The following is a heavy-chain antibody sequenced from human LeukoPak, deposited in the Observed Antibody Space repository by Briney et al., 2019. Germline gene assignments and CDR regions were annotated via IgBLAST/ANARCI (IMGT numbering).Heavy chain of an antibody. CDR1: GFTFSSYA. Sequence: GGSLRLSCAASGFTFSSYAMHWVRQAPGKGLEWVAVISYDGSNKYYADSVKGRFTISRDNSKNTLYLQMNSLRAEDTAVYYCARAREGLGTPNWFDPWGQGTLVTVSS. J-gene: IGHJ5*02. D-gene: IGHD7-27*01. V-gene: IGHV3-30*01. CDR3: ARAREGLGTPNWFDP. CDR2: ISYDGSNK.